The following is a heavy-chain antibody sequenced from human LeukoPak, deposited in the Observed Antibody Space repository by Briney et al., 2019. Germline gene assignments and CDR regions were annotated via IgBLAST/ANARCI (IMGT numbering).Heavy chain of an antibody. CDR2: FDPEDGET. J-gene: IGHJ4*02. V-gene: IGHV1-24*01. CDR1: GYTLTELS. Sequence: ASVKVSCKVSGYTLTELSMHWVRQAPGKGLEWMGGFDPEDGETIYAQKFQGRVTMTEDTSTDTAYMKLSSLRSEDTAVYYCATVSGYYQEIDYWGQGTLVTVSS. CDR3: ATVSGYYQEIDY. D-gene: IGHD3-22*01.